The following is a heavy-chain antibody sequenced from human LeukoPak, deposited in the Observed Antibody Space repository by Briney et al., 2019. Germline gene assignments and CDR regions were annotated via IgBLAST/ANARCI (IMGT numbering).Heavy chain of an antibody. J-gene: IGHJ3*02. CDR1: GGSISSYY. CDR3: ARDETSKGDAFDI. V-gene: IGHV4-59*01. Sequence: SETLSLTCTVSGGSISSYYWSWIRQPPGKGLEWIGYIYYSGSTNYNPSLKDRLTISIDTSKNQFSLKLNSVTAADTAVYYCARDETSKGDAFDIWGQWTMVTVSS. CDR2: IYYSGST.